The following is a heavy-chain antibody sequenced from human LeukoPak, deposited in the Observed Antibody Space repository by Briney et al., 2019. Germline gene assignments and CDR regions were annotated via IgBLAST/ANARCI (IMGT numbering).Heavy chain of an antibody. CDR2: IIPIFGSA. V-gene: IGHV1-69*13. CDR3: AVIAARPGYYYYGMDV. D-gene: IGHD6-6*01. J-gene: IGHJ6*02. Sequence: SVKVSCKASGGTFSSYAISWVRQAPGQGLEWMGGIIPIFGSANYAQKFQGRVTITADESTSTAYMELSSLRSEDTAVYYCAVIAARPGYYYYGMDVWGQGTTVTVSS. CDR1: GGTFSSYA.